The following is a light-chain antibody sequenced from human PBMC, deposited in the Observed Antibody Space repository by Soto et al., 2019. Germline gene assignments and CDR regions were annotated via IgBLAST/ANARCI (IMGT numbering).Light chain of an antibody. CDR2: YAS. CDR3: QQRSNWPIT. J-gene: IGKJ5*01. Sequence: EIVLTQSPATLSLSPGERATLSCRASQSVSSYLAWYQQKPGQAPRLLIYYASNRATGIPARFSGSGSGTDFTLTISSLEPEDFAVYYCQQRSNWPITFGQGTRLEMK. CDR1: QSVSSY. V-gene: IGKV3-11*01.